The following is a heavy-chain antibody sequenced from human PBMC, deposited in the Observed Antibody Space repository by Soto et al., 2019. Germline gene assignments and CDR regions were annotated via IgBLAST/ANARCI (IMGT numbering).Heavy chain of an antibody. CDR2: ISSNGVGT. CDR3: ARRARPDFYYMDV. Sequence: EVQLPESGGGLAQPGGSLRLSCAASGFTLSGYAMDWVRQAPGKGLEYVSGISSNGVGTYYANSVQGRFTISRDNSKNTVYLQIGSLRPEDMAVYYCARRARPDFYYMDVWGKRTTVTVSS. D-gene: IGHD6-6*01. J-gene: IGHJ6*03. CDR1: GFTLSGYA. V-gene: IGHV3-64*01.